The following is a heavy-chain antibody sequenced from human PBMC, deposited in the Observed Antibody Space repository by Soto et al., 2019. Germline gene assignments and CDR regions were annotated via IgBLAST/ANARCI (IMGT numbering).Heavy chain of an antibody. D-gene: IGHD3-22*01. V-gene: IGHV3-48*02. Sequence: EVQLVESGGGLVQPGGSLRLSCAASGFIFSNYGMHWVRQPPWTGLEWISDVSGSATSRYHADSLQGRFTICRYNAKNSLYLQMNSLRDDDTAVYYCAGALLLLGSSGWGFNSWGQGTLVTISS. CDR2: VSGSATSR. J-gene: IGHJ5*01. CDR1: GFIFSNYG. CDR3: AGALLLLGSSGWGFNS.